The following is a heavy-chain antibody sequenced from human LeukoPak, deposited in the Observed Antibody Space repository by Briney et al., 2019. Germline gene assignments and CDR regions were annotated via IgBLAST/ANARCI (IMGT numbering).Heavy chain of an antibody. V-gene: IGHV3-30*03. D-gene: IGHD2-2*01. CDR3: ARAPARVPAAILRGEKNWFDP. CDR1: GFTFSSYG. Sequence: GGSLRLSCAASGFTFSSYGMHWVRQAPGKGLEWVAVILYDGSNKYYADSVKGRFTISRDNSKNTLYLQMNSLRAEDTAVYYCARAPARVPAAILRGEKNWFDPWGQGTLVTVSS. CDR2: ILYDGSNK. J-gene: IGHJ5*02.